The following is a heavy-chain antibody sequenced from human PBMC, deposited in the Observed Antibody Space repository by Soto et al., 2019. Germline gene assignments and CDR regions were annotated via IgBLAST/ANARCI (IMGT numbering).Heavy chain of an antibody. D-gene: IGHD4-17*01. CDR3: ARHGFYGDYSSNYFDP. J-gene: IGHJ5*02. CDR1: CYSFXTYW. Sequence: EXLXISCKGSCYSFXTYWIAWVRQVPGKGLEYMGIIYPSDSYTRYSPYFQGQVTISAEKSISTAYLQWSILKSSDTAIYYCARHGFYGDYSSNYFDPWGQGTLGTVSS. CDR2: IYPSDSYT. V-gene: IGHV5-51*01.